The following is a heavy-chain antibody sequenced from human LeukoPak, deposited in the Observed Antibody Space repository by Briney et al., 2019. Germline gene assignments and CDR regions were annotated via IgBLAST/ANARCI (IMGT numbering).Heavy chain of an antibody. D-gene: IGHD3-3*01. Sequence: ASVKVSCKASGYTFTSYGISWVRQAPGQGLEWMGWISAYNGNTNYAQKLQGRVTMTTDTSTSTAYMELRSLRSDDTAVYYCARAMVYDFWSGYNNDAFDIWGQGTMVTVSS. CDR2: ISAYNGNT. CDR3: ARAMVYDFWSGYNNDAFDI. V-gene: IGHV1-18*01. J-gene: IGHJ3*02. CDR1: GYTFTSYG.